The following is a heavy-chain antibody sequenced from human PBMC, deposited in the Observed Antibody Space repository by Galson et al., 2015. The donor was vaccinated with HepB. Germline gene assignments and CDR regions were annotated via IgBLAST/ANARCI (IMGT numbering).Heavy chain of an antibody. Sequence: SLRLSCAASGLTVSSNYMTWVRQAPGKGLEWVSLIYSGGSTYYADSVKGRFTISRDNSKNTLYLQMNSLRAEDTAVYYCARGGGYSYGYPLEYWGQGTLVTVSS. J-gene: IGHJ4*02. D-gene: IGHD5-18*01. V-gene: IGHV3-53*01. CDR3: ARGGGYSYGYPLEY. CDR1: GLTVSSNY. CDR2: IYSGGST.